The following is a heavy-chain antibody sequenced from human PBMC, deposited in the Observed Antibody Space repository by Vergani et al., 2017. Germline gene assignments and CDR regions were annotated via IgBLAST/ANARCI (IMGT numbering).Heavy chain of an antibody. V-gene: IGHV4-39*07. CDR3: ARSHDFWSGYYGMDV. D-gene: IGHD3-3*01. CDR1: GGSISSSSYY. CDR2: IYYSGST. J-gene: IGHJ6*02. Sequence: QLQLQESGPGLVKPSETLSLTCTVSGGSISSSSYYWGWVRQPPGKGLEWIGSIYYSGSTYYNPSLKSRVTISVDTSKNQFSLKLSSVTAADTAMYYCARSHDFWSGYYGMDVWGQGTTVTVSS.